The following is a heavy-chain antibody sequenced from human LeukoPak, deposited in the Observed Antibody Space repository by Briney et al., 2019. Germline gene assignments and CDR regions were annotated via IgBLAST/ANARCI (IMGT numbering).Heavy chain of an antibody. Sequence: TGGSLRLSCAASGFTVSSNYMSWVRQAPGKGLEWVSVIYSGGSTYYADSVKGRFTISRENAQNSLYLQMNSLRAEDTAVYYCAKYGMVRGRLDYWGHGTLVTVSS. CDR3: AKYGMVRGRLDY. CDR1: GFTVSSNY. CDR2: IYSGGST. D-gene: IGHD3-10*01. V-gene: IGHV3-53*01. J-gene: IGHJ4*01.